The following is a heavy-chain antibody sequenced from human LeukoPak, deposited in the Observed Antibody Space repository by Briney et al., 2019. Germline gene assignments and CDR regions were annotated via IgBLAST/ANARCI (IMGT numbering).Heavy chain of an antibody. CDR3: ARAKKFKLLWFGRPNNWFDP. Sequence: GASVKVSCKASGHTFTSYGISWVRQAPGQGLEWMGWISAYNGNTNYTQKLQGRVTMTTDTSTSTAYMELRSLRSDDTAVYYCARAKKFKLLWFGRPNNWFDPWGQGTLVTVSS. D-gene: IGHD3-10*01. CDR1: GHTFTSYG. V-gene: IGHV1-18*01. CDR2: ISAYNGNT. J-gene: IGHJ5*02.